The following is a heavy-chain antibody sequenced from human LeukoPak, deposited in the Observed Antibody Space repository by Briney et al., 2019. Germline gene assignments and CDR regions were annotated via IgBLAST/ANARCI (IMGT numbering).Heavy chain of an antibody. J-gene: IGHJ4*02. CDR2: INSDGSST. Sequence: GGSLILSCAASGFTFSSYWMHSVRQAPGKGLVWVSRINSDGSSTSYADSVKGRFTISRDNAKNTPYLQMNSLRAEDTAVYYCARAWGGSSWFDYWGQGTLVTVSS. CDR1: GFTFSSYW. V-gene: IGHV3-74*01. D-gene: IGHD6-13*01. CDR3: ARAWGGSSWFDY.